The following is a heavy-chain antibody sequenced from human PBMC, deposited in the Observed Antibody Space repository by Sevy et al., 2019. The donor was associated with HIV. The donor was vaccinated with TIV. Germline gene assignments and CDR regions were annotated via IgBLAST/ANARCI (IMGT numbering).Heavy chain of an antibody. CDR3: ASSTICGVALDY. Sequence: GGSLRLSCAASGFTFSSYSMNWVRQAPGKGLEWVSSISSSSSYIYYADSVKGRFTISRDNAKNSLYLQMNSLRAEDTAVYYCASSTICGVALDYWGQGTLVTVSS. V-gene: IGHV3-21*01. D-gene: IGHD3-3*01. J-gene: IGHJ4*02. CDR1: GFTFSSYS. CDR2: ISSSSSYI.